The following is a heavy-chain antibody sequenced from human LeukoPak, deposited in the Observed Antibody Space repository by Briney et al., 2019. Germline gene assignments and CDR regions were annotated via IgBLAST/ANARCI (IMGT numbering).Heavy chain of an antibody. J-gene: IGHJ4*02. V-gene: IGHV4-34*01. CDR3: ARGFRTFDY. Sequence: PSETLSLTCAVYGGSFSGYYWSWIRQPPGKGLEWIGEINHSGSTNYNPSLKSRVTISVDTSKNQFSPKLSSVTAADTAVYYCARGFRTFDYWGQGTLVTVSS. CDR2: INHSGST. CDR1: GGSFSGYY.